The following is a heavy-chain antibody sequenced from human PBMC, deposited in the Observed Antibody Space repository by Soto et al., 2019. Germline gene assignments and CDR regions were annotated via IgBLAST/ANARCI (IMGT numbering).Heavy chain of an antibody. V-gene: IGHV4-39*01. CDR1: GGSIDSTRYY. CDR3: ARQVRSSGWYEAYYYYYMDV. J-gene: IGHJ6*03. Sequence: SETLSLTCTVSGGSIDSTRYYWGWIRQPPGKGLEWLATIYYSGNTYYNPSLKSRVTMFADTSKKQISLRLSSVTAADTAVYFCARQVRSSGWYEAYYYYYMDVWGKGTTVTVSS. D-gene: IGHD6-19*01. CDR2: IYYSGNT.